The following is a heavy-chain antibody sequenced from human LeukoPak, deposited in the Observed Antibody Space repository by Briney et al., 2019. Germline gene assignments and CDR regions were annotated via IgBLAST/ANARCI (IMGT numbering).Heavy chain of an antibody. CDR2: IWYDGSNK. CDR1: GFTFSNYG. D-gene: IGHD1-26*01. CDR3: ARGGSYVHY. Sequence: GGSLRLSCAASGFTFSNYGMHWVRQAPGKGLEWVGVIWYDGSNKYHADSVKGRFTISRDNSKNTLYLQMNSLRAEDTAVYYCARGGSYVHYWGQGTLVTVSS. V-gene: IGHV3-33*01. J-gene: IGHJ4*02.